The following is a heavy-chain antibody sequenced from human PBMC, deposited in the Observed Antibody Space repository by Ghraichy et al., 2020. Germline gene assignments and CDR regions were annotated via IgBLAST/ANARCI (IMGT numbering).Heavy chain of an antibody. V-gene: IGHV3-23*01. CDR2: ISGSGGST. CDR3: AKGQYSGYDHGSLCCIASFDY. Sequence: GGSLRLSCAASGFTFSSYAMSWVRQAPGKGLEWVSAISGSGGSTYYADSVTGRFTISRDNSKNTMYLQMNSLRAEDTAVYYCAKGQYSGYDHGSLCCIASFDYWGQGTLVTVSS. CDR1: GFTFSSYA. D-gene: IGHD5-12*01. J-gene: IGHJ4*02.